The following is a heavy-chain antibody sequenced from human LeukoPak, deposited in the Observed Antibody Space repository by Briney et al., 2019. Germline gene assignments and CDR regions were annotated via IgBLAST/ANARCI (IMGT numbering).Heavy chain of an antibody. CDR1: GGSISSHY. Sequence: SEALSLSCSVPGGSISSHYWSSIRRPPGKGLEWNGYIHYRGSANYHRSLKSRVTISVDTAKNQFSLKLSSVTAADTAVYYCARDRVTMVRGVIIGYYYYVMDVWGQGTTVTVSS. CDR3: ARDRVTMVRGVIIGYYYYVMDV. D-gene: IGHD3-10*01. J-gene: IGHJ6*02. V-gene: IGHV4-59*11. CDR2: IHYRGSA.